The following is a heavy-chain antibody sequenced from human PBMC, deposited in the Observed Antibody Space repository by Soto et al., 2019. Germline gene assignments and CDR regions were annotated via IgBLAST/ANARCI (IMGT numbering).Heavy chain of an antibody. CDR1: GFTFSNYG. CDR3: AQDLGHGGRGAFDI. D-gene: IGHD7-27*01. Sequence: QVQLVESGGGVVQPGRSLRLSCAASGFTFSNYGMHWVRQAPVKGLEWVAVISYDGSNKYYADSVKGRFTISRDNSKNTLYLQMNSLRAEDTAVYYCAQDLGHGGRGAFDIGGQGTRVTVSS. V-gene: IGHV3-30*18. CDR2: ISYDGSNK. J-gene: IGHJ3*02.